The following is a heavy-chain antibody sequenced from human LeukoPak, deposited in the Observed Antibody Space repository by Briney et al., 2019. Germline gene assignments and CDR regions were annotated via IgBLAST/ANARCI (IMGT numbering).Heavy chain of an antibody. V-gene: IGHV1-24*01. CDR3: ATLESAEYSYGFRQGISNRFDP. Sequence: ASVKVSCKVSGYTLTELSMHWVRQAPGKGLEWMGGFDPEDGETIYAQKFQGRVTMTEDTSTDTAYMELSSLRSEDTAVYYCATLESAEYSYGFRQGISNRFDPWGQGTLVTVSS. J-gene: IGHJ5*02. CDR1: GYTLTELS. D-gene: IGHD5-18*01. CDR2: FDPEDGET.